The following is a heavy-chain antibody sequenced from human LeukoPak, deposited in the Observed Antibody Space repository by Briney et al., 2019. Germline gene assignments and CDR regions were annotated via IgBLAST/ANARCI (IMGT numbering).Heavy chain of an antibody. Sequence: GGSLRLSCAASGFSFSNYWMNWVRQAPGKGLEWVASINQDGSESKYVDSVKGRFTISRDTAKSSLYLQMNSLRAEDTAMYYCARVTLTGYFAFDSWGQGTLVTVSS. D-gene: IGHD3-9*01. CDR2: INQDGSES. V-gene: IGHV3-7*01. CDR3: ARVTLTGYFAFDS. CDR1: GFSFSNYW. J-gene: IGHJ4*02.